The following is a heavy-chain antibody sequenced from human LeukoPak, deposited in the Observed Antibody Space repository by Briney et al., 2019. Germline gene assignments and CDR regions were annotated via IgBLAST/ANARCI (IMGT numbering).Heavy chain of an antibody. J-gene: IGHJ6*02. V-gene: IGHV1-2*04. CDR2: INPNSGGT. Sequence: ASVKVSCTASGYTFTSYGISWVRQAPGQGLEWMGWINPNSGGTNYAQEFQGWVTMTRDTSISTAYMELSRLRSDDTAVYYCAREGMDVWGQGTTVTVSS. CDR3: AREGMDV. CDR1: GYTFTSYG.